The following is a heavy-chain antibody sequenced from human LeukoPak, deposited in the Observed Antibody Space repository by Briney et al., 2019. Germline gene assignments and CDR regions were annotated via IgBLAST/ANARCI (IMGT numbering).Heavy chain of an antibody. CDR3: AREPDGSGSPHRMDV. V-gene: IGHV3-30-3*01. D-gene: IGHD3-10*01. J-gene: IGHJ6*02. CDR2: ISYDGSNK. Sequence: PGGSLRLSCAASGFTFSSYAMHWVRQAPGKGLEWVAVISYDGSNKYYADSVKGRFTISRDNSKNTLYLQMNSLRAEDTAVYYCAREPDGSGSPHRMDVWGQGTTVTVSS. CDR1: GFTFSSYA.